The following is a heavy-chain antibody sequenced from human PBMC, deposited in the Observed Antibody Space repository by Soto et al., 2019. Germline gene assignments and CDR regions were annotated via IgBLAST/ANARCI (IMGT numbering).Heavy chain of an antibody. CDR2: IYYSGKT. V-gene: IGHV4-39*01. Sequence: PSETLSLTCTVSVASINNTSYYWFWIRQSPGKGLEWIGNIYYSGKTYYSPSLKSRVSISVDASRNQFSLRLSSVTAADTAVYYCGRPWGIGLTPPGPWGQGVLVTAPQ. D-gene: IGHD6-13*01. CDR1: VASINNTSYY. J-gene: IGHJ5*02. CDR3: GRPWGIGLTPPGP.